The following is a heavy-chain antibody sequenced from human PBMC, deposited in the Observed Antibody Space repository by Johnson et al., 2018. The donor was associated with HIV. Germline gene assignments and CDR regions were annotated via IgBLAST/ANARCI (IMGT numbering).Heavy chain of an antibody. CDR3: ARDSDRFDSSGYYSGTDAFDI. V-gene: IGHV3-53*01. Sequence: VQLVESGGGLIQPGGSLRLSCAASGFTVSSNYMSWVRQAPGKGLEWVSVIYSGDSTYYADSVMGRFTIARPTSKNTRYLQMHNLRAEDTAVYYCARDSDRFDSSGYYSGTDAFDIWGQGTMVTVSS. D-gene: IGHD3-22*01. CDR1: GFTVSSNY. CDR2: IYSGDST. J-gene: IGHJ3*02.